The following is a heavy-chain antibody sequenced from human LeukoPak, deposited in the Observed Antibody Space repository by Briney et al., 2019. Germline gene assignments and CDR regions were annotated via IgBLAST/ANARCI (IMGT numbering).Heavy chain of an antibody. D-gene: IGHD3-3*01. V-gene: IGHV4-4*02. Sequence: SETLSLTCAVSGGSISSSNWWSWIRQPPGKGLEWIGEIYHSGSTNYNPSLRGRVTISIDKSKNQFSLRLSSVTAADTAVYYCARDGVVTDAFEIWGQGTMVTVSS. J-gene: IGHJ3*02. CDR2: IYHSGST. CDR3: ARDGVVTDAFEI. CDR1: GGSISSSNW.